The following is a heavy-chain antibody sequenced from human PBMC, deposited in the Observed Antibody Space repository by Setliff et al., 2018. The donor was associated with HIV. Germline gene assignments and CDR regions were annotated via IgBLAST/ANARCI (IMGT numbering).Heavy chain of an antibody. D-gene: IGHD4-4*01. J-gene: IGHJ6*03. Sequence: PSETLSLTCNVSGGSFSNSYYFWGWIRQTPGKGLEWIGYVHSTGSTNYNPSLKSRVAISVDTSKNQFSLKLRSVTATDTAVYYCARGGTVTYESPGWGNMDAWGKGTTVTVSS. CDR3: ARGGTVTYESPGWGNMDA. V-gene: IGHV4-61*05. CDR2: VHSTGST. CDR1: GGSFSNSYYF.